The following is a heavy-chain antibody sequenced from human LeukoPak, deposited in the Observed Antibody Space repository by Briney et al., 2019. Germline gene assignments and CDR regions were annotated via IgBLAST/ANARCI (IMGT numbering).Heavy chain of an antibody. D-gene: IGHD4-17*01. CDR3: ARGIDDYGDLRLDY. CDR2: ISSSSSYI. J-gene: IGHJ4*02. Sequence: GGSLRLSCAASGFTFSSYSMNWVRQAPGKGLEWVSSISSSSSYIYYADSVKGRFTISRDNAKNSLYLQMNSLRAEDTAVYYRARGIDDYGDLRLDYWGQGTLVTVSS. V-gene: IGHV3-21*01. CDR1: GFTFSSYS.